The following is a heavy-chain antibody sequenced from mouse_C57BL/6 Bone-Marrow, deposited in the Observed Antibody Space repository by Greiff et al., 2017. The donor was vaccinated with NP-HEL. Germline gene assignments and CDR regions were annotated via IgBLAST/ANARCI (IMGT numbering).Heavy chain of an antibody. CDR2: IDPSDSYT. V-gene: IGHV1-69*01. D-gene: IGHD1-1*01. J-gene: IGHJ3*01. Sequence: QVQLQQPGAELVMPGASVKLSCKASGYTFTSYWMHWVKPRPGQGLEWIGEIDPSDSYTNYNQKFKGKSTLTVDKSSSTAYMQLSSLTSEDSAVYYCAREDYYGSSPTWFAYWGQGTLVTVSA. CDR1: GYTFTSYW. CDR3: AREDYYGSSPTWFAY.